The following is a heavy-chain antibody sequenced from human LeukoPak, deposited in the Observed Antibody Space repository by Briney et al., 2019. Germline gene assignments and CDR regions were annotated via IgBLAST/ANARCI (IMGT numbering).Heavy chain of an antibody. CDR1: GFTFNFYA. D-gene: IGHD3-22*01. Sequence: GGSLRLSCAASGFTFNFYAMAWVRQAPGKGLEWVSAISGSSVNIYYLDSVKGRFTISRDNAKNSLYLQMNSLRAEDTAVYYCARDLLSYDSSGYYRQYYYMDVWGKGTTVTVSS. V-gene: IGHV3-23*01. J-gene: IGHJ6*03. CDR2: ISGSSVNI. CDR3: ARDLLSYDSSGYYRQYYYMDV.